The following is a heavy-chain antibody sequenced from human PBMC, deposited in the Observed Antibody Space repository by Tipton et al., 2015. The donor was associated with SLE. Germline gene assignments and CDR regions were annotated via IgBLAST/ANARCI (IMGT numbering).Heavy chain of an antibody. CDR3: AKINVAVDDAFDV. J-gene: IGHJ3*01. Sequence: TLSLTCTFSGGSISSYYWSWIRQSPGKGMEWIGYVYHTGNTNYNPSLKSRLTISIDASKNQFSLKLNSVTAADTAVFYCAKINVAVDDAFDVWGQGTLVTVSS. CDR1: GGSISSYY. V-gene: IGHV4-59*12. CDR2: VYHTGNT. D-gene: IGHD6-19*01.